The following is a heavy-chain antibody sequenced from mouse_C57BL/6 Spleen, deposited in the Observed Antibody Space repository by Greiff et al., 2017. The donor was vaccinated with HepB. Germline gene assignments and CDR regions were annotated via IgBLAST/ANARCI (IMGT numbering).Heavy chain of an antibody. Sequence: VQLQQSGAELVRPGASVTLSCKASGYTFTDYEMHWVKQTPVHGLEWIGAIDPETGGTAYKQKFKGKAILTADKSYSTAYMELRSLTSEDSAVSYCTINVYYCYLDYWVQGTTLTVSS. CDR3: TINVYYCYLDY. J-gene: IGHJ2*01. CDR2: IDPETGGT. D-gene: IGHD2-1*01. CDR1: GYTFTDYE. V-gene: IGHV1-15*01.